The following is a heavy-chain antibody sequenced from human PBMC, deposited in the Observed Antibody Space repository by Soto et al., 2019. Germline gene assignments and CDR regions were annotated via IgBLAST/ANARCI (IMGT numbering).Heavy chain of an antibody. CDR3: ARELDGIDV. J-gene: IGHJ6*02. CDR2: ITSSGDDT. V-gene: IGHV3-11*05. Sequence: QVQMVESGGGWVKPGGSLRLSCAASGLTFSDYYISWIRQAPGKGLEWVSYITSSGDDTKYADSVQGRFTSSRANAKNSMHLQMNSLRADDTAVCYCARELDGIDVWGQGTTVIVSS. CDR1: GLTFSDYY.